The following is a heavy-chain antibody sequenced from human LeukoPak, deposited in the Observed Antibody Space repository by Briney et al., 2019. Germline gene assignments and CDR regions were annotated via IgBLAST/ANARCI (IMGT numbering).Heavy chain of an antibody. Sequence: SETLSLTCTVSGGSISSYYWSWIRQPPGKGLEWIGEINHSGSTNYNPSLKSRVTISVDTSKNQFSLKLSSVTAADTAVYYCARASIVVPAAILGTYFDYWGQGTLVTVSS. V-gene: IGHV4-34*01. D-gene: IGHD2-2*02. CDR1: GGSISSYY. CDR3: ARASIVVPAAILGTYFDY. CDR2: INHSGST. J-gene: IGHJ4*02.